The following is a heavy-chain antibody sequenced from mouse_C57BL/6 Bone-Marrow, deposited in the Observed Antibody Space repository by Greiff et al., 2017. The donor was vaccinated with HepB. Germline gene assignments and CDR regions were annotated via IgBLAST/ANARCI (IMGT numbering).Heavy chain of an antibody. V-gene: IGHV14-4*01. D-gene: IGHD2-10*02. J-gene: IGHJ1*03. CDR2: IDPENGDT. CDR1: GFNIKDDY. CDR3: TTYGNYDWYFDV. Sequence: VQLQQSGAELVRPGASVKLSCTASGFNIKDDYMHWVKQRPEQGLEWIGWIDPENGDTEYASKFQGKATITADTSSNTAYLQLSSLTSEDTAVYYCTTYGNYDWYFDVWGTGTTVTVSS.